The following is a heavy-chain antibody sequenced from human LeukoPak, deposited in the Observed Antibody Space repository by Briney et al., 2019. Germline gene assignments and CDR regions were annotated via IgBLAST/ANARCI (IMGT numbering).Heavy chain of an antibody. Sequence: PSETLSLTCSVSGGLITSTIHYWAWIRQPPGQGLEWIASIDYNGITYYNASLESRVTMSVDTSRNQFSLRLSSVSAADTSVYYCARQPTVKRGAVASNFDYWGQGTLVTVSS. CDR2: IDYNGIT. D-gene: IGHD6-19*01. CDR3: ARQPTVKRGAVASNFDY. J-gene: IGHJ4*02. V-gene: IGHV4-39*01. CDR1: GGLITSTIHY.